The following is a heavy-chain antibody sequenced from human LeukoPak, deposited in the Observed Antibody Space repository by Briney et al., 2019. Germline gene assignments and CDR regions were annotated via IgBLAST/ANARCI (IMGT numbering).Heavy chain of an antibody. V-gene: IGHV1-69*04. Sequence: GASVKVSCKASGYTFTSYYMHWVRQAPGQGPEWMGRIIPILGIANYAQKFQGRVTITADKSTSTAYMELSSLRSEDTAVYYCARDRVYSGSIGPFDYWGQGTLVTVSS. J-gene: IGHJ4*02. CDR2: IIPILGIA. CDR3: ARDRVYSGSIGPFDY. CDR1: GYTFTSYY. D-gene: IGHD5-12*01.